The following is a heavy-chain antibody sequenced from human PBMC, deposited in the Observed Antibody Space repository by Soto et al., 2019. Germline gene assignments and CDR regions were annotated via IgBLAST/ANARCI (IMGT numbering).Heavy chain of an antibody. CDR2: IKQDGSEK. J-gene: IGHJ1*01. CDR3: ARLSSSWAEYFQH. V-gene: IGHV3-7*01. D-gene: IGHD6-13*01. CDR1: GFTFSSYW. Sequence: EVQLVEFGGGLVQPGGSLRLSCAASGFTFSSYWMSWVRQAPGKGLEWVANIKQDGSEKYYVDSVKARFTISRDNAKNSLYLQMNGLRAEDTAVYYCARLSSSWAEYFQHWGQGTLVNVSS.